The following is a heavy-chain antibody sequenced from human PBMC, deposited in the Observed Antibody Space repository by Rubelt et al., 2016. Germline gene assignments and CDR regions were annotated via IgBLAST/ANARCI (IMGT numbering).Heavy chain of an antibody. J-gene: IGHJ6*03. V-gene: IGHV3-66*01. CDR3: AREREGYYYGSGSYIYYYYMDV. Sequence: WVSNIYSDGSAYYADSVKGRFTISRDNFKNTLSLQMNSLRAEDTAVYYCAREREGYYYGSGSYIYYYYMDVWGKGTTVTVSS. CDR2: IYSDGSA. D-gene: IGHD3-10*01.